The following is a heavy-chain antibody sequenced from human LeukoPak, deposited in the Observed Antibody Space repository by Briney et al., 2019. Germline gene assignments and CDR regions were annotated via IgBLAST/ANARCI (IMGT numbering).Heavy chain of an antibody. Sequence: GGSLRLSCAASGFTVSSNYMSWVRQAPGKGLEWVSVIYSGGSTYYADSVKGRFTISRDNSKSTLYLQMNSLRAEDTAVYYCARGWYSGSYYDYWGQGTLVTVSS. CDR2: IYSGGST. D-gene: IGHD1-26*01. CDR1: GFTVSSNY. V-gene: IGHV3-66*01. J-gene: IGHJ4*02. CDR3: ARGWYSGSYYDY.